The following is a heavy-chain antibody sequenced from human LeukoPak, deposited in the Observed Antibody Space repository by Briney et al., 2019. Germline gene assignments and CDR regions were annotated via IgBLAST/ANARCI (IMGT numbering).Heavy chain of an antibody. V-gene: IGHV3-30*02. CDR2: IRYDGSKK. CDR1: GSTFSNHG. J-gene: IGHJ4*02. Sequence: PGGSRLSSCASAGSTFSNHGMHGVRAAPGKGEDGVAFIRYDGSKKFYADSEKGVFTISRDNSKNTLDLQMNSLRTDDTAVYYCAKVDDYYGSGSYLVDSWGQGTLVTVSS. D-gene: IGHD3-10*01. CDR3: AKVDDYYGSGSYLVDS.